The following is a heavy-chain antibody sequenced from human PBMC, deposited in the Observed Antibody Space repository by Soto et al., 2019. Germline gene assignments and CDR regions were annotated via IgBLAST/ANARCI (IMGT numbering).Heavy chain of an antibody. CDR2: IYPGDSDT. D-gene: IGHD1-26*01. J-gene: IGHJ6*02. CDR1: GYSFTSYW. V-gene: IGHV5-51*01. Sequence: PGESLKISCKGSGYSFTSYWIGWVRQMPGKGLEWMGIIYPGDSDTRYSPSFQGQVTISADKSISTAYLQWSSLKASDTAMYYCATTLGATKEYYYYGMDVWAQGTTVTVSS. CDR3: ATTLGATKEYYYYGMDV.